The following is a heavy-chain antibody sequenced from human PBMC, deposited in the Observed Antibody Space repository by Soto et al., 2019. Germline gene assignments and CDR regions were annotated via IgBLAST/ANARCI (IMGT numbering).Heavy chain of an antibody. V-gene: IGHV3-9*01. CDR1: GFTFDDYA. Sequence: PGGSLRLSCAASGFTFDDYAMHWVRQAPGKGLEWVSGISWNSGSIGYADSVKGRFTISRDNAKNSLYLQMNSLRAEDTALYYCDRRGVVVAAAFDYWGQGTLVTVSS. D-gene: IGHD2-15*01. CDR2: ISWNSGSI. CDR3: DRRGVVVAAAFDY. J-gene: IGHJ4*02.